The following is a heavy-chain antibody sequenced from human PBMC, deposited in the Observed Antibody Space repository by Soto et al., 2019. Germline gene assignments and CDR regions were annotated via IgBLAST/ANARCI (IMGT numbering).Heavy chain of an antibody. CDR2: ISAYNGNT. Sequence: ASVKVSCKASGYTFTSYGISWVRQAPGQGLEWMGWISAYNGNTNNAQKLQGRVTMTTDTSTSTAYMELRSLRSDDTAVYYCARDRELRYFDWFPWESYYYYGMDVWGQGTTVTVSS. CDR1: GYTFTSYG. J-gene: IGHJ6*02. V-gene: IGHV1-18*04. D-gene: IGHD3-9*01. CDR3: ARDRELRYFDWFPWESYYYYGMDV.